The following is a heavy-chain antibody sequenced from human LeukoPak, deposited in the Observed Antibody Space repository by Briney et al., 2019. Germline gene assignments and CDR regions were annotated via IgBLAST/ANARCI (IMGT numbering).Heavy chain of an antibody. CDR3: ASPSNMVRGVIYGY. V-gene: IGHV4-4*08. CDR2: IYSSGST. CDR1: GGSIRGYY. Sequence: PSETLSLTCNVSGGSIRGYYWSWIRQPPGKGLEWIGYIYSSGSTNYNPSLKSRVTISVDTSKNQFSLKLSSVTAADTAVYYCASPSNMVRGVIYGYWGQGTLVTVSS. J-gene: IGHJ4*02. D-gene: IGHD3-10*01.